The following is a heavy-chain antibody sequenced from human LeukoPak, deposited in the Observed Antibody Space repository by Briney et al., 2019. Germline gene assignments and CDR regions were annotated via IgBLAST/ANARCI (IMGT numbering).Heavy chain of an antibody. CDR3: ARTTYYDILTGPPFAY. D-gene: IGHD3-9*01. V-gene: IGHV1-69*04. J-gene: IGHJ4*02. CDR1: GGTFSSYA. Sequence: ASVKVSCKASGGTFSSYAISWVRQAPGQGLEWMGRIIPILGIANYAQKSQGRVTITADKSTSTAYMELSSLRSEDTAVYYCARTTYYDILTGPPFAYWGQGTLVTVSS. CDR2: IIPILGIA.